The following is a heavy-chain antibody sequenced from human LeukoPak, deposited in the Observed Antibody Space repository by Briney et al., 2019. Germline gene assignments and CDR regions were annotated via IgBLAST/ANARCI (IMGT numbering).Heavy chain of an antibody. CDR1: GGSFSGYY. J-gene: IGHJ6*02. CDR2: INHSGST. D-gene: IGHD3-3*01. Sequence: PSETLSLTCAVYGGSFSGYYWSWIRQPPGKGLEWIGEINHSGSTNYNPSLKSRVTISVDTSKNQFSLKLTSVTAADTAVYYCARDREYGFLEWLFRGAYGMDVWGQGTTVTVSS. V-gene: IGHV4-34*01. CDR3: ARDREYGFLEWLFRGAYGMDV.